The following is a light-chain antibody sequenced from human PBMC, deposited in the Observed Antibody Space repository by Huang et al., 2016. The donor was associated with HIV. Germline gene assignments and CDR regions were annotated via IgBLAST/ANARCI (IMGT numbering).Light chain of an antibody. CDR3: QQFGMSPWT. J-gene: IGKJ1*01. CDR1: QTVNSNY. CDR2: GAS. Sequence: EIVLTQSPGTLSLSLGERATLSCRASQTVNSNYFAWYQQKPGQAPRLLIYGASSRASGIPYRVSGSGAGTDFTLTITRLEPEDFAVYYCQQFGMSPWTFGQGTKVDIK. V-gene: IGKV3-20*01.